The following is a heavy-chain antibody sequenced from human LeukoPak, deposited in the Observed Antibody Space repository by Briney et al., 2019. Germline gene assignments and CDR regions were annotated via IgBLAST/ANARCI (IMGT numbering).Heavy chain of an antibody. CDR3: AKVPAGTDNWFDP. V-gene: IGHV3-30*18. CDR1: GFTFSSYG. Sequence: PGGSLRLSCAASGFTFSSYGMHWVRQAPGKGLEWVAVISYDGSNKYYADSVKGRFTISRDNSKNTLYLQMNSLRAEDTAVYYCAKVPAGTDNWFDPWGQGTLVTVSS. D-gene: IGHD2-2*01. CDR2: ISYDGSNK. J-gene: IGHJ5*02.